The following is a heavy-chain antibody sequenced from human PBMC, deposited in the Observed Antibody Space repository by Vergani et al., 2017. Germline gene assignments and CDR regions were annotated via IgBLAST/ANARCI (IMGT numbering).Heavy chain of an antibody. CDR3: ARRSSSYYFDI. CDR2: VSHSGDT. CDR1: GGSISSGSYY. D-gene: IGHD3-22*01. Sequence: QVQLQESGPGLVKPSQTLSLTCTVSGGSISSGSYYWGWIRQPPGKGLEWISSVSHSGDTYFNPSLKGRVSISMDTSKNYFFLTLSSVTAADTAMYYCARRSSSYYFDIWGQGVLITVSS. V-gene: IGHV4-39*02. J-gene: IGHJ5*02.